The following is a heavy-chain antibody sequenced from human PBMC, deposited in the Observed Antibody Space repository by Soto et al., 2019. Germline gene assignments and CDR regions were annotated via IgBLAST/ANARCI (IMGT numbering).Heavy chain of an antibody. Sequence: GGSLRLSCAASGFTFSSYWMSWVRQAPGKGLEWVANIKQDGSEKYYVDSVKGRFTISRDNAKNSLYLQMNSLRAEDTAVYYCAREITAYYYDSSGYDYWGQGTLVTVSS. CDR2: IKQDGSEK. V-gene: IGHV3-7*05. CDR3: AREITAYYYDSSGYDY. CDR1: GFTFSSYW. D-gene: IGHD3-22*01. J-gene: IGHJ4*02.